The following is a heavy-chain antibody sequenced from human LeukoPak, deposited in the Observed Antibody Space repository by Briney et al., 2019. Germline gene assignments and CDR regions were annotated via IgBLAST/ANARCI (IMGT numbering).Heavy chain of an antibody. Sequence: GRSLRLSCAASGFTFSSYAMHWVRQAPGKGLEWVAVISYDGSNKYYADSVKGRFTISRDNSKNTLYLQMNSLRAEDTAVYYCARDWITTTVITGYYYGMDVWGQGTTVTVSS. V-gene: IGHV3-30-3*01. CDR2: ISYDGSNK. D-gene: IGHD4-17*01. CDR3: ARDWITTTVITGYYYGMDV. J-gene: IGHJ6*02. CDR1: GFTFSSYA.